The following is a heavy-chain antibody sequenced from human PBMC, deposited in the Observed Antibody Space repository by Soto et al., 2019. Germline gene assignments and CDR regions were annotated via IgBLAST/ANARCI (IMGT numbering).Heavy chain of an antibody. D-gene: IGHD4-17*01. CDR3: AKDLIGAYEYYFDY. J-gene: IGHJ4*02. Sequence: QVPLVESGGNVVQPGRSLRLSCAASGFTFSSYGMHWVRQPPGKGLEWVAVISNDGSNKYYADSVKGRFTISRDNSKNTLYLQMNTLRAEDTAVYYCAKDLIGAYEYYFDYWGQGTLVTVSA. CDR1: GFTFSSYG. V-gene: IGHV3-30*18. CDR2: ISNDGSNK.